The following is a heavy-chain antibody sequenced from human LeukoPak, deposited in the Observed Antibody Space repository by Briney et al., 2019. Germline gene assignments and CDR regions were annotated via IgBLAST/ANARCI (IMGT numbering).Heavy chain of an antibody. Sequence: SETLSLTCAVYGGSITGYYWSWIRQTPGRGLEWVGEIHYTGATSCNPSLKSRATISTDTSKNQFSLRLSSVTAAGTAVYYCARGNILTGYCFDFWGQGALVTVSS. CDR3: ARGNILTGYCFDF. D-gene: IGHD3-9*01. V-gene: IGHV4-34*01. CDR1: GGSITGYY. J-gene: IGHJ4*02. CDR2: IHYTGAT.